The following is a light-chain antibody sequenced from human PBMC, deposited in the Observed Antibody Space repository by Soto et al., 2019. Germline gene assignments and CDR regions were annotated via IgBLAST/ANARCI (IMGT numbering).Light chain of an antibody. Sequence: QSVLTQPPSTSGTPGQRVTISCSGSSSNIGSNTVNWYQQLPGTAPKLLIYRNNQRPSGVPDRFSGSKSGTSASLAISGLPSEDEADYYCAAWDGSLKGYVFGTGTKLTVL. CDR2: RNN. V-gene: IGLV1-44*01. CDR3: AAWDGSLKGYV. CDR1: SSNIGSNT. J-gene: IGLJ1*01.